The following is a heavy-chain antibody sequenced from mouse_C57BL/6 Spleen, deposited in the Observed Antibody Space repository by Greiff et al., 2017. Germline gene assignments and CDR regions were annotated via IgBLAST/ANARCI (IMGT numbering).Heavy chain of an antibody. V-gene: IGHV1-7*01. Sequence: LVESGAELAKPGASVKLSCKASGYTFTSYWMHWVKQRPGQGLEWIGYINPSSGYTKYNQKFKDKATLTADKSSSTAYMQLSSLTYEDSAVYYCARDYYSNSNWDGYWGQGTTLTVSS. CDR2: INPSSGYT. CDR3: ARDYYSNSNWDGY. J-gene: IGHJ2*01. D-gene: IGHD2-5*01. CDR1: GYTFTSYW.